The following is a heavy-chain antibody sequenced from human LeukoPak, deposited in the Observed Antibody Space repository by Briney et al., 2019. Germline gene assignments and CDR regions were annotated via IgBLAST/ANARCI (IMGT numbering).Heavy chain of an antibody. V-gene: IGHV1-46*01. CDR2: INPSGGST. CDR1: GYTFTSYY. Sequence: ASVKVSCKASGYTFTSYYMHWVRQAPGQGLEWMGIINPSGGSTSYAQKFQGRVTMTRDMSTSTVYMELSSLRSEDTAVYYCARAYSIAYSSERLDAFDIWGQGTMVTVSS. CDR3: ARAYSIAYSSERLDAFDI. D-gene: IGHD6-19*01. J-gene: IGHJ3*02.